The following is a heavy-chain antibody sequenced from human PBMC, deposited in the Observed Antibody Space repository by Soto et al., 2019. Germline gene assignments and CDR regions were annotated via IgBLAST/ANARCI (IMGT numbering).Heavy chain of an antibody. D-gene: IGHD2-15*01. CDR3: ARGGIVVVAATNWFDP. CDR1: GGTFSSYP. V-gene: IGHV1-69*02. CDR2: IIPILGIA. Sequence: QVQLVQSGAEVKKPGSSVKVSCKASGGTFSSYPISWVRQAPGQGLEWMGRIIPILGIANYAQKFQGRVTITADKSTSTAYMELSSLRSEDTAVYYCARGGIVVVAATNWFDPWGQGTLVTVSS. J-gene: IGHJ5*02.